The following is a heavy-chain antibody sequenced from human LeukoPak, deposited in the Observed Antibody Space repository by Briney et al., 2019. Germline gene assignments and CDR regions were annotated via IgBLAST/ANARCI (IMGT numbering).Heavy chain of an antibody. D-gene: IGHD3-10*01. CDR3: AKGNGPMVRGVIIFDY. CDR2: ISSSSSYI. CDR1: GFTFSSYS. J-gene: IGHJ4*02. Sequence: GGSLRLSCAASGFTFSSYSMNWVRQAPGKGLEWVSSISSSSSYIYYADSMKGRFTISRDNAKNSLYLQMNSLRAEDTALYYCAKGNGPMVRGVIIFDYWGQGTLVTVSS. V-gene: IGHV3-21*04.